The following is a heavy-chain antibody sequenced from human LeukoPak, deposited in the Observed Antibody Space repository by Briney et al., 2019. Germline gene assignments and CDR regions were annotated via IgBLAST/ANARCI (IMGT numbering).Heavy chain of an antibody. CDR2: INSDGSST. D-gene: IGHD2-21*02. Sequence: PGGSLRLSCAASGFAFSSYWMHWVRQAPGKGLVWVSRINSDGSSTSYADSVKGRFTISRDNAKNTLYLQMNSLRAEDTAVYYCARSEGPGGDNVFFWGQGTLVTVSS. V-gene: IGHV3-74*01. CDR3: ARSEGPGGDNVFF. J-gene: IGHJ4*02. CDR1: GFAFSSYW.